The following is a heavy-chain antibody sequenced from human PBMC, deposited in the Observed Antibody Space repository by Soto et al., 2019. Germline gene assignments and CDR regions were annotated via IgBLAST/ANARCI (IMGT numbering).Heavy chain of an antibody. CDR1: GGTFSSYA. Sequence: QVQLVQSGAEVKKPGSSVKVSCKASGGTFSSYAISWVRQAPGQGLEWMGGIIPIFGTANYAQKFQGRVTITADESTSTAYMELSSLSSEDTAVYYCANLPNGQYFVTDLGFDPWGQGTLVTVSS. V-gene: IGHV1-69*01. CDR3: ANLPNGQYFVTDLGFDP. J-gene: IGHJ5*02. D-gene: IGHD1-20*01. CDR2: IIPIFGTA.